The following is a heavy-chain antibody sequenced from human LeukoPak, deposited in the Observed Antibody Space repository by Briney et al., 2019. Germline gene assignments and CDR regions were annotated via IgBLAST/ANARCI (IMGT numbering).Heavy chain of an antibody. D-gene: IGHD5-24*01. CDR2: ISGSGSST. V-gene: IGHV3-23*01. J-gene: IGHJ4*02. CDR1: GFTFTSYA. Sequence: PGGSLRLSCAASGFTFTSYAMSWVRQAPGKGLEWVSGISGSGSSTYYAHSVKGRLTISRDNSKNTLYLQMNSLRAEDTAVYYCAKGRSLQLDMDYWGEGTRVTVSS. CDR3: AKGRSLQLDMDY.